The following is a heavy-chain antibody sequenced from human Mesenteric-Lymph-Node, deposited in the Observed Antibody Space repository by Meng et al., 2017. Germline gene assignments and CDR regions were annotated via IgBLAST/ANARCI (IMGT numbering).Heavy chain of an antibody. CDR1: GFTFSSYE. D-gene: IGHD1-26*01. CDR3: AKEGGWEIRA. CDR2: IKQDGSDK. V-gene: IGHV3-7*01. J-gene: IGHJ5*02. Sequence: GESLKISCAASGFTFSSYEMNWVRQAPGKGLEWVANIKQDGSDKYYVDSVRGRFTISRDNAKNSLFLQMNSLRAEDTAVYYCAKEGGWEIRAWGQGTLVTVSS.